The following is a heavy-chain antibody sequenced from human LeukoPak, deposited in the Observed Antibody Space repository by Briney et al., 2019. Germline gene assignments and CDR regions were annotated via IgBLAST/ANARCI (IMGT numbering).Heavy chain of an antibody. J-gene: IGHJ4*02. V-gene: IGHV3-23*01. Sequence: GGPLSLSCTACGFTLNLYDMIGLRGAPGKGVVGVSDNSCSGGSTFYGVSVKRMFNISRDNSKNTLYLQMNSLRAEDTAVYYCAKDGIAARPVDYWGQGTLVNVFS. CDR3: AKDGIAARPVDY. CDR1: GFTLNLYD. D-gene: IGHD6-6*01. CDR2: NSCSGGST.